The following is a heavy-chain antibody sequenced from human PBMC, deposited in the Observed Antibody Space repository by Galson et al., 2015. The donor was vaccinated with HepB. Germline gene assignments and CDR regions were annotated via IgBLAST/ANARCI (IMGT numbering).Heavy chain of an antibody. CDR2: IKQDGSEK. CDR1: GFTFSSYW. Sequence: SLRLSCAASGFTFSSYWMSWVRQAPGKGLEWVANIKQDGSEKYYVDSVKGRFTISRDNAKNSLYLQMNSLRAEDTAVYYCARGSWFADYGVFLYFDLWGRGTLVTVSS. J-gene: IGHJ2*01. CDR3: ARGSWFADYGVFLYFDL. V-gene: IGHV3-7*03. D-gene: IGHD4/OR15-4a*01.